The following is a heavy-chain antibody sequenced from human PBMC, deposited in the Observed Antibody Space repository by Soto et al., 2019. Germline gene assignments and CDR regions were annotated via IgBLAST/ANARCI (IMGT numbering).Heavy chain of an antibody. V-gene: IGHV3-23*01. J-gene: IGHJ4*02. Sequence: GGSLRLSCAASGFTFSSYAVSWVRQAPGKGLEWVSAISGSGGSTYYADSVKGRFTISRDNSKNTLYLQMNSLRAEDTAVYYCAKDLSTEGDCSGGSCYSGADYWGQGTLVTVSS. CDR2: ISGSGGST. CDR1: GFTFSSYA. D-gene: IGHD2-15*01. CDR3: AKDLSTEGDCSGGSCYSGADY.